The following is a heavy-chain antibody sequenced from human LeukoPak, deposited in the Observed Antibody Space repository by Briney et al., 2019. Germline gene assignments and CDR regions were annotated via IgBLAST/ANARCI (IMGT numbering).Heavy chain of an antibody. Sequence: PGGSLRLSCAASGFTFSSFEMNWVRQAPGKGLEWVSYISSSGRTTHYVDSVKGRFTMSRDNAKNSLYLQMNSLRVEDTAVYYCARDEVGVTTEFDYWGQGTVVTVSS. J-gene: IGHJ4*02. CDR1: GFTFSSFE. CDR2: ISSSGRTT. CDR3: ARDEVGVTTEFDY. D-gene: IGHD1-26*01. V-gene: IGHV3-48*03.